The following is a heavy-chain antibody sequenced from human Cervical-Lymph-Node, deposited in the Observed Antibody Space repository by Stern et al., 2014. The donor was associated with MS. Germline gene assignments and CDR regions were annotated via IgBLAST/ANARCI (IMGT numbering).Heavy chain of an antibody. V-gene: IGHV3-20*01. J-gene: IGHJ6*02. Sequence: EVQLEESGGGVVRPGGSLRLSCAASGFIFDDYGMSWVRPVPGKGPEWVSAINYNGGSTDYAASVKGRFTNSRDNAKKSLYLRLNSLRVEDTDVYHCARAFCTGGVCYSFPFYGMDVWGQGTTVTVSS. CDR2: INYNGGST. CDR1: GFIFDDYG. CDR3: ARAFCTGGVCYSFPFYGMDV. D-gene: IGHD2-8*02.